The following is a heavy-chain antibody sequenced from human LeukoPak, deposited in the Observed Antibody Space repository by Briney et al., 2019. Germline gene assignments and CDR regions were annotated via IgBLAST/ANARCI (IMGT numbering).Heavy chain of an antibody. V-gene: IGHV3-30-3*01. CDR3: ARGLRKVSPDAFDI. Sequence: GGSLRLSCAASVFTFSSYAMHWVRQAPGKGLEWVAVISYDGSNKYYADSVKGRFTISSDNSKNTLYLQMNSLRAEDTAVYYCARGLRKVSPDAFDIWGQGTMVTASS. D-gene: IGHD1-14*01. CDR1: VFTFSSYA. J-gene: IGHJ3*02. CDR2: ISYDGSNK.